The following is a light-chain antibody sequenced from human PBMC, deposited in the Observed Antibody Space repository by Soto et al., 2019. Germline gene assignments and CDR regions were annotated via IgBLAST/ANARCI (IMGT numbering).Light chain of an antibody. CDR1: QSIGIY. Sequence: PGDRATLSCRASQSIGIYLAWYQQTPGQSPRLLIYEASNRATGVPAKFSGTGSGTDFTLTISSLESEDFGIYYCQQRITWPLTCGGGTRVEI. CDR2: EAS. CDR3: QQRITWPLT. J-gene: IGKJ4*01. V-gene: IGKV3-11*01.